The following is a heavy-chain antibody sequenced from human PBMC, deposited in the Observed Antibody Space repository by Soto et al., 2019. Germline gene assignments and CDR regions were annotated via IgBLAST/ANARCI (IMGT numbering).Heavy chain of an antibody. CDR2: INPSGGST. Sequence: ASVKVSCKASGYTFTSYYMHWVRQAPGQGLEWMGIINPSGGSTSYAQKFQGRVTMTRDTSTSTVYMELSSLRSEDTAVYYCAREGGYNYDFWIGYYMGGNYYYGMDVWGQGTTVTVSS. CDR1: GYTFTSYY. D-gene: IGHD3-3*01. V-gene: IGHV1-46*01. J-gene: IGHJ6*02. CDR3: AREGGYNYDFWIGYYMGGNYYYGMDV.